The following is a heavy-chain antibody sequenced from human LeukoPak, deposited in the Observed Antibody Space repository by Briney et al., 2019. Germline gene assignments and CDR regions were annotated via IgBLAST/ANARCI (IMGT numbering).Heavy chain of an antibody. Sequence: PGGSLRRSCAASGFTFSSYDIHWVRQATGKGLEWVSGIGTAGEIYYPGSVKGRFTISRENAKNSLYLQMNSLRAGDTAVSYCARAAYSSTWYSRYFDLWGRGTLVTVSS. CDR2: IGTAGEI. D-gene: IGHD6-13*01. J-gene: IGHJ2*01. CDR1: GFTFSSYD. V-gene: IGHV3-13*01. CDR3: ARAAYSSTWYSRYFDL.